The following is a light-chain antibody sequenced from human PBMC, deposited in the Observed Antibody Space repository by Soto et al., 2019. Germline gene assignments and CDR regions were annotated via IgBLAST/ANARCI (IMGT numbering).Light chain of an antibody. V-gene: IGKV1-5*03. J-gene: IGKJ4*01. Sequence: DVQMTQSPSTLSASVGDRVTITCRASQSISSWLAWYQHKPGKAPNLLIYKASSLESGVPSRFSGSGSWTEFTPTISSLQPDYFATYYCQPDNSYPPTFGGGTKVEIK. CDR2: KAS. CDR1: QSISSW. CDR3: QPDNSYPPT.